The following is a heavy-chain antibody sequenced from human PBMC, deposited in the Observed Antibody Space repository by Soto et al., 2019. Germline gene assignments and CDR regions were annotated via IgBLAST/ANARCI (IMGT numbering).Heavy chain of an antibody. J-gene: IGHJ5*02. CDR3: ARVGSGSYYVRWFDP. CDR1: GGSVSSGSYY. D-gene: IGHD1-26*01. CDR2: IYYSGST. V-gene: IGHV4-61*01. Sequence: PSETLSLTCTVSGGSVSSGSYYWSWIRQPPGKGLEWIGYIYYSGSTNYNPSLKSRVTISVDTSKNQFSLKLSSVTAADTAVYYCARVGSGSYYVRWFDPWGQGTLVTVSS.